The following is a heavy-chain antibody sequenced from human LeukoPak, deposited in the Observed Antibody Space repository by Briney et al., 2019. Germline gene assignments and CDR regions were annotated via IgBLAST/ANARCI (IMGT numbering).Heavy chain of an antibody. CDR2: INNDGSST. V-gene: IGHV3-74*01. CDR1: GFTFNNYW. CDR3: ARAPLGSPMDY. Sequence: GGSLRLSCAASGFTFNNYWMHWVRQAPGKGLVWVSRINNDGSSTTYADSVKGRFTISRDNAKNTLYLQMHSLRAEDAAVYYCARAPLGSPMDYWGQGTLVTVSS. D-gene: IGHD2-2*01. J-gene: IGHJ4*02.